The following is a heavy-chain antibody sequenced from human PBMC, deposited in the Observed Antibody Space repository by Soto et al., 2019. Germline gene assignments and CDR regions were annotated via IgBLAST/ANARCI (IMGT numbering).Heavy chain of an antibody. J-gene: IGHJ6*02. CDR1: GGSISSGGYS. CDR3: ARSSPGSSYGMDV. CDR2: IYQSGST. D-gene: IGHD3-10*01. Sequence: QLQLQESGSGLVKPSQTLSLTCAVSGGSISSGGYSWNWFRQPPGRGLEWIGYIYQSGSTYNSPSLKSRVTISVDRSKNQSSLKLTSVTAADTAVYYCARSSPGSSYGMDVWGQGTTVTVSS. V-gene: IGHV4-30-2*01.